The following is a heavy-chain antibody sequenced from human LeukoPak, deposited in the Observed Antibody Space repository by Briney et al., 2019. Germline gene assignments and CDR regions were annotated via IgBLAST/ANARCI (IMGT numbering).Heavy chain of an antibody. D-gene: IGHD6-19*01. J-gene: IGHJ3*02. Sequence: ASVKVSCKTSGYTFTTYGISWVRQAPGQGREWMGWISAYNGNTNYAQKLQGRVTMTTDTSTSTAYMELRSLRSDDTAVYYCARAQSVAGSWGAFDIWGQGTMVTVSS. CDR3: ARAQSVAGSWGAFDI. V-gene: IGHV1-18*01. CDR1: GYTFTTYG. CDR2: ISAYNGNT.